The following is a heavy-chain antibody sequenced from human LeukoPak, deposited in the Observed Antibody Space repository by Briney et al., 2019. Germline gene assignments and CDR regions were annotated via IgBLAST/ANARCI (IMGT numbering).Heavy chain of an antibody. Sequence: KASETLSLTCTVSGGSISSSSYYWGWIRQPPGKGLEWIGSIYYSGSTYYNPSLKSRVTISVDTSKNQFSLKLSSVTAADTAVYYCARERYSSSGEYYFDYWGQGTLVTVSS. CDR2: IYYSGST. D-gene: IGHD6-6*01. J-gene: IGHJ4*02. CDR1: GGSISSSSYY. V-gene: IGHV4-39*02. CDR3: ARERYSSSGEYYFDY.